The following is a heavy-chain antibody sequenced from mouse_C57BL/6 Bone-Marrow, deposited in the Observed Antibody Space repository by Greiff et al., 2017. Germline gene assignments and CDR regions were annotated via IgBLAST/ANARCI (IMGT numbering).Heavy chain of an antibody. D-gene: IGHD1-1*01. CDR3: AGGSILYYDAMDY. V-gene: IGHV5-6*01. J-gene: IGHJ4*01. Sequence: EVKRVESGGDLVKPGGSLKLSCAASGFTFSSYGMSWVRQTPDKRLEWVATISSGGSYTYYPDSVKGRFTISRDNAKNTLYLQMSSLKSEDTAMYYCAGGSILYYDAMDYWGQGTSVTVSS. CDR2: ISSGGSYT. CDR1: GFTFSSYG.